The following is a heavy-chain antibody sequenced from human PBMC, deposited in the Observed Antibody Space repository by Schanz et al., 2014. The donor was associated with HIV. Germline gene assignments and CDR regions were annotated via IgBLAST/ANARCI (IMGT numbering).Heavy chain of an antibody. V-gene: IGHV1-69*01. CDR2: IIPIFGAV. CDR1: GGTFSNYA. Sequence: QVQLVQSGAEVKKPGSSVKVSCKASGGTFSNYAISWVRQAPGQGLEWMGGIIPIFGAVNYAQKFQGRVTITADESSSTIYMDLSSLRSEDTAVYFCARSASVISSGWCSGNACYSGAFHSWGQGSLVIVSS. CDR3: ARSASVISSGWCSGNACYSGAFHS. D-gene: IGHD2-15*01. J-gene: IGHJ4*02.